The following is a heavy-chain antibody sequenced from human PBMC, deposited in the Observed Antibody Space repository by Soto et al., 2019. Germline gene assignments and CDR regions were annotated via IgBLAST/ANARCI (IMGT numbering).Heavy chain of an antibody. CDR2: TYYRSKWYN. D-gene: IGHD3-3*01. CDR3: ARDRWSGYLYYYYYGMEV. J-gene: IGHJ6*02. CDR1: GDSVSSNSAA. V-gene: IGHV6-1*01. Sequence: PSETLSLTCAISGDSVSSNSAAWNWIRQSPSRGLEWLGRTYYRSKWYNDYAVSVKSRITINPDTSKNQFSLQLNSVTPEDTAVYYCARDRWSGYLYYYYYGMEVWGQGNTVTVSS.